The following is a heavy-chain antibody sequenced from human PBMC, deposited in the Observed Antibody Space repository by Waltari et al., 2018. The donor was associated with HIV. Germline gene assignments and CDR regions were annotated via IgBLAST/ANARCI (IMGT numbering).Heavy chain of an antibody. V-gene: IGHV3-49*04. CDR3: IRDRVVAGTVY. CDR2: IGSKAYGGTT. J-gene: IGHJ4*02. D-gene: IGHD6-19*01. CDR1: GFTFGDHA. Sequence: EVQLVESGGGLVQPGRSLRLSCTASGFTFGDHAMSWVRQAPGKGLEWVGVIGSKAYGGTTEYAASVKGRFTISRDDSKSIAYLQMNSLKTEDTAVYYCIRDRVVAGTVYWGQGTLVTVSS.